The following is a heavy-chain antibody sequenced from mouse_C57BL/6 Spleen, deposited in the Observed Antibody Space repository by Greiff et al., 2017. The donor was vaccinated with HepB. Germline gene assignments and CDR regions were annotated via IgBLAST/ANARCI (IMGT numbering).Heavy chain of an antibody. V-gene: IGHV1-69*01. CDR3: ARGGSSWDWYFDV. Sequence: QVQLKQPGAELVMPGASVKLSCKASGYTFTSYWMHWVKQRPGQGLEWIGEIDPSDSYTNYNQKFKGNSTLTVDKSSSTAYMQLSSLTSEDSAVYYCARGGSSWDWYFDVWGTGTTVTVSS. CDR1: GYTFTSYW. CDR2: IDPSDSYT. J-gene: IGHJ1*03. D-gene: IGHD1-1*01.